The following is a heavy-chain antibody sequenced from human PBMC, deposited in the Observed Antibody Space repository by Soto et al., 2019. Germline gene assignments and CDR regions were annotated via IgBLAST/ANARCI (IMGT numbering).Heavy chain of an antibody. CDR2: IYYSGST. CDR1: GGSISSSSYY. Sequence: QLQLQESGPGLVKPSETLSLTCTVSGGSISSSSYYWGWIRQPPGKGLEWIGSIYYSGSTYYNPSLKSRVTISVDTSKNQFSLKLSSVTAADTAVYYCARHPLTTVTTTYWFDPWGQGTLVTVSS. CDR3: ARHPLTTVTTTYWFDP. J-gene: IGHJ5*02. D-gene: IGHD4-17*01. V-gene: IGHV4-39*01.